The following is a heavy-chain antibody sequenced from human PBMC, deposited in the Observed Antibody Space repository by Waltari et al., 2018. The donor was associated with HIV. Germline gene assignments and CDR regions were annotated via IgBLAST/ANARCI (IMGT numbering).Heavy chain of an antibody. CDR2: ISVNIGST. CDR3: AKALFPSGFGEGIDY. CDR1: GFTFDDYA. V-gene: IGHV3-9*01. D-gene: IGHD5-12*01. Sequence: EVQLVESGGGLVQPGRSLRLSCAASGFTFDDYAMHWVRQAPGKGLEWTSVISVNIGSTGYADSVKGRFTISRDNAKNSLYLQMNSLRAEDTALYYCAKALFPSGFGEGIDYWGQGTLVTVSS. J-gene: IGHJ4*02.